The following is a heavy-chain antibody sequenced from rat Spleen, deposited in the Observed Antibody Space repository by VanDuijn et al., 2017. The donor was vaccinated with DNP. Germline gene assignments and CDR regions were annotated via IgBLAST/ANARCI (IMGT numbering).Heavy chain of an antibody. J-gene: IGHJ2*01. CDR3: ARGTTEGIVTWDY. CDR1: GFSLTSNS. CDR2: MSGGGIT. V-gene: IGHV2-6*01. D-gene: IGHD1-11*01. Sequence: QVQLKESGPGMVQPSQTLSLTCTVSGFSLTSNSVHWVRQPPGKGLDWIAAMSGGGITYYNSALKSRLSISRDTSKSQVFLKMNSLQTEDTAMYFCARGTTEGIVTWDYWGQGVMVTVSS.